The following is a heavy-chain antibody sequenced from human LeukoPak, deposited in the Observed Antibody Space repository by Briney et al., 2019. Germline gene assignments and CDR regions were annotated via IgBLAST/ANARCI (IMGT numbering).Heavy chain of an antibody. D-gene: IGHD6-13*01. CDR2: INSDGSNT. Sequence: GGSLRLSCAASGFTFSSYWMHWVRRAPGKGLVWVSRINSDGSNTSYADSVKGRFTISRDNAKNKLYLQMNSLRAEDTAVYYCARGASIAAAGTLYYFDYWGQGTLVTVSS. V-gene: IGHV3-74*01. CDR1: GFTFSSYW. CDR3: ARGASIAAAGTLYYFDY. J-gene: IGHJ4*02.